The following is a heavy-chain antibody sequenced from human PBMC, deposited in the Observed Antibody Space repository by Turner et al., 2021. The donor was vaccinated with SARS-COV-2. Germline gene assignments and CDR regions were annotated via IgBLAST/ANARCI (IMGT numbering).Heavy chain of an antibody. J-gene: IGHJ4*02. V-gene: IGHV3-30*18. CDR1: GFTFSSYG. CDR3: AKDLGSGWH. D-gene: IGHD6-19*01. Sequence: QVQLVESGGGVVQPGRYLRLSCAASGFTFSSYGMHWVRQAPGKGLEWVALISYDGSNKYYADSVKGRFTISRDNSKNTLYLQMNSLRAEDTAVYYCAKDLGSGWHWGQGTLVTVSS. CDR2: ISYDGSNK.